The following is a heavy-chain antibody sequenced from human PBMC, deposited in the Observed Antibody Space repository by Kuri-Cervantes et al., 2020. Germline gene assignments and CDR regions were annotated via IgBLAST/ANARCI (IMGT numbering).Heavy chain of an antibody. D-gene: IGHD3-10*01. CDR2: ISGNGHTI. Sequence: LSLTCAASGFTFSDYYITWIRQAPGKGLEWVSYISGNGHTIYYADSVKGRFTISRDNAKSSLYLQMNSLRAEDTALYYCTKAPIPNYYASGSYPGWFDPWGQGTLVTVSS. CDR3: TKAPIPNYYASGSYPGWFDP. V-gene: IGHV3-11*01. CDR1: GFTFSDYY. J-gene: IGHJ5*02.